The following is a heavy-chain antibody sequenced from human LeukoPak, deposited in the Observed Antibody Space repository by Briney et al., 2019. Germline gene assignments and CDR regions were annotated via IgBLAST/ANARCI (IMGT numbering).Heavy chain of an antibody. D-gene: IGHD3-22*01. J-gene: IGHJ4*02. CDR2: ISGSGDST. Sequence: GGALRLSCAASGFTFSNFAMLWVRQAPGKGLEWVSSISGSGDSTHYTDSLKGRVTLSRDNSRNTLYLQMKNLEAEGNGLYYCAKVLVRACYYDYWGQGTLVTVSS. CDR1: GFTFSNFA. CDR3: AKVLVRACYYDY. V-gene: IGHV3-23*01.